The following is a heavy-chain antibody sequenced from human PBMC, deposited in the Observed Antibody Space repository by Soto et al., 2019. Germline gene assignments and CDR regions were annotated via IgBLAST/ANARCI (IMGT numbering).Heavy chain of an antibody. D-gene: IGHD2-2*01. CDR3: AKDWYCSSTSCR. CDR2: ISGSGAST. J-gene: IGHJ4*02. Sequence: EVQVLESGGGLVQRGGSLRLSCAASGFTFSSYAMSWVRQAPGKGLEWVSAISGSGASTYYADSVKGRFTISRDNSKNTLYLPMNSLRAEDTAVYYCAKDWYCSSTSCRWGQGTLVTVSS. V-gene: IGHV3-23*01. CDR1: GFTFSSYA.